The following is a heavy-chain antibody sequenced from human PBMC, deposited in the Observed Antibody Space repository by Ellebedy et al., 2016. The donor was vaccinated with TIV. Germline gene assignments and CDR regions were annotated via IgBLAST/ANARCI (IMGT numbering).Heavy chain of an antibody. Sequence: PGGSLRLSCAASGLTFSSHAMSWVRQAPGKGLEWVSSITDSADNTYYADSVKGRFTISRDNSKNTLYLQMNSLRAEDTAVYYCARDPVGVGPALDIWGQGTMVTVSS. CDR3: ARDPVGVGPALDI. J-gene: IGHJ3*02. D-gene: IGHD4-23*01. CDR2: ITDSADNT. V-gene: IGHV3-23*01. CDR1: GLTFSSHA.